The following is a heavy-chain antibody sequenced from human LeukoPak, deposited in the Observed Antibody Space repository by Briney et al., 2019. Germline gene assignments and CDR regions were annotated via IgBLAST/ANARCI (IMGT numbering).Heavy chain of an antibody. CDR2: IYHSGST. Sequence: SETLSLTCTVSGYSISSGYYWGWIRQPPGKGLEWIGSIYHSGSTYYNPSLKSRVTISVDTSKNQFSLKLSSVTAADTAVYYCAGYSSSHYNFDYWGQGTLVTVSS. V-gene: IGHV4-38-2*02. CDR1: GYSISSGYY. J-gene: IGHJ4*02. CDR3: AGYSSSHYNFDY. D-gene: IGHD6-13*01.